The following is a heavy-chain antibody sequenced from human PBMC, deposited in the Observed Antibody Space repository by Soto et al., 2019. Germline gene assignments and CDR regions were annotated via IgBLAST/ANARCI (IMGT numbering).Heavy chain of an antibody. CDR2: ISAYNGNT. CDR3: ARDLYGSPGYYYYYYMDV. J-gene: IGHJ6*03. V-gene: IGHV1-18*01. D-gene: IGHD3-10*01. Sequence: ASMKVSCKASGYTFTSYGISWVRQAPGQGLEWMGWISAYNGNTNYAQKLQGRVTMTTDTSTSTAYMELRSLRSDDTAVYYCARDLYGSPGYYYYYYMDVWGKGTTVTVSS. CDR1: GYTFTSYG.